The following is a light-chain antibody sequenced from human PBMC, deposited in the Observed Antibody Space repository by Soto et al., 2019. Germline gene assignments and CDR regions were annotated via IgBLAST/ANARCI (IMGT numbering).Light chain of an antibody. Sequence: DIQMTQSPSSLSASVGDRVTITCRASQSISSYLNWYQQKPGKAPKLLIYAASSLQSGVPSRFSGSGSGTDFTLTISSLQPEDFATYYCQQSYSMTWTFGQGTKVEI. CDR2: AAS. CDR1: QSISSY. CDR3: QQSYSMTWT. J-gene: IGKJ1*01. V-gene: IGKV1-39*01.